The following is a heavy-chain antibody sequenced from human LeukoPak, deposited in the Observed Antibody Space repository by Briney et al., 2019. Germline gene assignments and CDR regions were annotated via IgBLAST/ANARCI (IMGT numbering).Heavy chain of an antibody. D-gene: IGHD4-17*01. J-gene: IGHJ3*02. CDR1: GYSISSGYY. V-gene: IGHV4-38-2*02. Sequence: PSETLSLTCTVSGYSISSGYYWGWIRQPPGKGLEWIGSIYHSGSTYYNPSLKSRVTISVDTSKNQFSLKLSSVTAADTAVYYCARTQPGTVTRPCAFDIWGQGTMVTVSS. CDR3: ARTQPGTVTRPCAFDI. CDR2: IYHSGST.